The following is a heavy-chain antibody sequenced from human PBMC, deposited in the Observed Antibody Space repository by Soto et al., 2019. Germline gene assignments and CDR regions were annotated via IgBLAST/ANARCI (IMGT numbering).Heavy chain of an antibody. Sequence: QDQLVQSGAELKKPGASVKVSCKASGYTFNSFAITWVRHAPGQGLEWMGWISTYNGNTNYAERLQGRVTMTIDSSTSTAYMELRSLRSDDTALYYCARGTVVRGIYLDAFDIWGQGTMVIVSS. J-gene: IGHJ3*02. D-gene: IGHD3-10*01. CDR3: ARGTVVRGIYLDAFDI. V-gene: IGHV1-18*01. CDR1: GYTFNSFA. CDR2: ISTYNGNT.